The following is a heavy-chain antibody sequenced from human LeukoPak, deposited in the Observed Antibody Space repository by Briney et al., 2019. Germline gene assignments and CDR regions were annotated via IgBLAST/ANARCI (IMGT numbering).Heavy chain of an antibody. Sequence: ASVKVSCTASGYTFTSYGISWVRQAPGQGLEWMGWISAYNGNTNYAQKLQGRVTMTTDTSTSTAYMELRSLRSDDTAVYYCARSEGSSWYNWFDPWGQGTLVTVSS. V-gene: IGHV1-18*01. CDR1: GYTFTSYG. J-gene: IGHJ5*02. CDR3: ARSEGSSWYNWFDP. D-gene: IGHD6-13*01. CDR2: ISAYNGNT.